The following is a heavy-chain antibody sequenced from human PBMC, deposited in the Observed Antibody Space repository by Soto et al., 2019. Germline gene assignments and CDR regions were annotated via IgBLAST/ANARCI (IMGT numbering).Heavy chain of an antibody. CDR2: ISYDGSNK. CDR1: GFTFSSYG. V-gene: IGHV3-30*18. CDR3: AKERCSGGSCCHFDY. Sequence: PGGSLRLSCAASGFTFSSYGMHWVRQAPGKGLEWVAVISYDGSNKYYADSVKGRFTISRDNSKNTLYLQMNSLRAEDTAVYYCAKERCSGGSCCHFDYWGQGTLVTVSS. D-gene: IGHD2-15*01. J-gene: IGHJ4*02.